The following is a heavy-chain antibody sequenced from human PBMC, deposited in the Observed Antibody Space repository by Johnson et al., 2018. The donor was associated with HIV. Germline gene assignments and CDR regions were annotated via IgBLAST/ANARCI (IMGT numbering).Heavy chain of an antibody. CDR1: GFTFSSYA. D-gene: IGHD5-24*01. J-gene: IGHJ3*02. CDR2: ISYDGSNK. V-gene: IGHV3-30*04. Sequence: VQLVESGGGVVQPGRSLRLSCAASGFTFSSYAMHWVRQAPGKGLEWVAVISYDGSNKYYADSVQGRFTISRDNYKNTLYLQMNSLRAEDTAVYYCATREKPHLAFDIWGQGTMGTVSS. CDR3: ATREKPHLAFDI.